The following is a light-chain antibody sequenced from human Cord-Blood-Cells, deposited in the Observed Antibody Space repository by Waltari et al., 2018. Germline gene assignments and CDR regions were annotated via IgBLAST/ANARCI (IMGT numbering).Light chain of an antibody. J-gene: IGKJ4*01. Sequence: DIQMTQSPSSLSASVVDRVTITCRASQSISSYLTWYQQKPGKAPKLLIYAASSLQSGVPSRFSGSGSGTDFTLTISSLQPEDFATYYCQQSYSTPPGFGGGTKVEIK. V-gene: IGKV1-39*01. CDR3: QQSYSTPPG. CDR1: QSISSY. CDR2: AAS.